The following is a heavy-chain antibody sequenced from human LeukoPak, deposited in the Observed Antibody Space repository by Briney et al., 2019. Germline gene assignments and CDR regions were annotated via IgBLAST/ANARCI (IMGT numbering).Heavy chain of an antibody. CDR3: ARGRTYYYDSSGFDY. J-gene: IGHJ4*02. D-gene: IGHD3-22*01. CDR1: GRSISSSSYY. CDR2: IYYSGST. V-gene: IGHV4-39*07. Sequence: PSETLSLTCTVSGRSISSSSYYWGWIRQPPGKGLEWIGSIYYSGSTYYNPSLKSRVTISVDTSKNQFSLKLSSVTAADTAVYYCARGRTYYYDSSGFDYWGQGTLVTVSS.